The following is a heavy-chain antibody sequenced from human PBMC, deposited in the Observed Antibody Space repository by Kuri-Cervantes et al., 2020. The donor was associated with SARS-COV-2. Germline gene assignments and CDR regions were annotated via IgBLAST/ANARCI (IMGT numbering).Heavy chain of an antibody. D-gene: IGHD2-2*01. V-gene: IGHV1-18*01. CDR3: ARDHSGVVPAGYMDV. J-gene: IGHJ6*03. Sequence: ASVKVSCKASGGTFSSYAISWVRQAPGQGLEWMGGISAYNGNTNYAQKLQGRVTMTTDTSTSTAYMELRSLRSDDTAVYYCARDHSGVVPAGYMDVWGKGTTVTVSS. CDR2: ISAYNGNT. CDR1: GGTFSSYA.